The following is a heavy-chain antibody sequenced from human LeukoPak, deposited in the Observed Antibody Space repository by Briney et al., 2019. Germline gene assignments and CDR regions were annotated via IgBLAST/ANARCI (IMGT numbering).Heavy chain of an antibody. CDR2: IYHSGST. D-gene: IGHD5-24*01. CDR3: ARRLQHNWFDP. CDR1: GYSISSGYY. J-gene: IGHJ5*02. Sequence: KPSETLSLTCAVSGYSISSGYYWGWIRQPPGKGLEWIGSIYHSGSTYYNPSLKSRVTISVDTSKNQFSLKLSSVTAADTAVYYCARRLQHNWFDPWGQGTRVTVSS. V-gene: IGHV4-38-2*01.